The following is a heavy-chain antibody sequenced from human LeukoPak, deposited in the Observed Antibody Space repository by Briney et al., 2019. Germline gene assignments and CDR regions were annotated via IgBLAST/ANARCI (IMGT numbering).Heavy chain of an antibody. V-gene: IGHV3-7*04. CDR2: IKEDGGEK. J-gene: IGHJ4*02. Sequence: GGSLRLSCVASGFTFSRYWMSWVRQAPGKGLEWVANIKEDGGEKYYVDSVKGRFTISRDNAKNSLFLQMNSLRAEDTGVYYCARDEWYSSDYWGQGTLVTVSS. CDR1: GFTFSRYW. D-gene: IGHD6-13*01. CDR3: ARDEWYSSDY.